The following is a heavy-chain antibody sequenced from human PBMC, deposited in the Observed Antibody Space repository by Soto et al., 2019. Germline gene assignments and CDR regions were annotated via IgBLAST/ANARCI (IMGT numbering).Heavy chain of an antibody. V-gene: IGHV1-69*13. D-gene: IGHD3-3*01. CDR1: GGTFSSYA. CDR3: ASDVWSGAHYYYYGMDV. CDR2: IIPIFGTA. Sequence: SVKVSCKASGGTFSSYAISWVRQAPGQGLEWMGGIIPIFGTANYAQKFQGRVTITADESTSTAYMELSSLRSEDTAVYYCASDVWSGAHYYYYGMDVWGQGTTVTVSS. J-gene: IGHJ6*02.